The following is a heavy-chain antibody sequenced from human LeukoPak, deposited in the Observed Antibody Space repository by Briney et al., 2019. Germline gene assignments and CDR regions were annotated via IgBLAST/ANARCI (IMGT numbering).Heavy chain of an antibody. CDR3: ARKSAYYDFWSGSVSRDWFDP. CDR1: GYTVTGDD. V-gene: IGHV1-2*02. Sequence: ASVKVSCKASGYTVTGDDMHSVRQAPGQGVGWMGWINPNSGGTNYAQKLGRGTMTRDTSISTAYMELSRLRSDDTAVYYCARKSAYYDFWSGSVSRDWFDPWGQGTLVTVSS. D-gene: IGHD3-3*01. J-gene: IGHJ5*02. CDR2: INPNSGGT.